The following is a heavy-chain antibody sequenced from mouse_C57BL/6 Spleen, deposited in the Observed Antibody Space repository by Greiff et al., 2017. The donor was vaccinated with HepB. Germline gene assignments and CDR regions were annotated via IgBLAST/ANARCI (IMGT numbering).Heavy chain of an antibody. J-gene: IGHJ2*01. CDR3: ARGYSNYEVFFDY. Sequence: QVQLKESGAELARPGASVKLSCKASGYTFTSYGISWVKQRTGQGLEWIGEIYPRSGNTYYNEKFKGKATLTADKSSSTAYMELRSLTSEDSAVYFCARGYSNYEVFFDYWGQGTTLTVSS. D-gene: IGHD2-5*01. CDR2: IYPRSGNT. V-gene: IGHV1-81*01. CDR1: GYTFTSYG.